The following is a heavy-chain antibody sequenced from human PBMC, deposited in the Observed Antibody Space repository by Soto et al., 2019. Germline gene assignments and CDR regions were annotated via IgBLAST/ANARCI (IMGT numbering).Heavy chain of an antibody. J-gene: IGHJ5*02. D-gene: IGHD3-10*01. CDR3: ARRITMVRGVITGWFDP. Sequence: SETLSLTCTVSGGSISSSSYYWGWIRQPPGKGLEWIGSIYYSGSTYYNPSLKSRVTISVDTSKNQFSLKLSSVTAADTAVYYCARRITMVRGVITGWFDPWGQGTLVTVSS. CDR2: IYYSGST. CDR1: GGSISSSSYY. V-gene: IGHV4-39*01.